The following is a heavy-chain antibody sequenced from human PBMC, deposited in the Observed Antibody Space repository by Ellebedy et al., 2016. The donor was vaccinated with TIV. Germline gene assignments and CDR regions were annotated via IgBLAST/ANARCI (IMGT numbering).Heavy chain of an antibody. V-gene: IGHV1-2*04. CDR1: GFTFTDYY. CDR3: TRTLEYSGSVNHMDV. CDR2: ITPISGGT. J-gene: IGHJ6*02. D-gene: IGHD2/OR15-2a*01. Sequence: ASVKVSCXASGFTFTDYYVHWVRQAPGQGLEWMGWITPISGGTMYAQKFQGWVTMTRDTSTSTAYLELNRLKSDDTAVYYCTRTLEYSGSVNHMDVWGQGTTVIVSS.